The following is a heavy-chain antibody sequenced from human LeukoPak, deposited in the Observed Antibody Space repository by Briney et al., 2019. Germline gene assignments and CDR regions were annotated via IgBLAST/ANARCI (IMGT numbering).Heavy chain of an antibody. Sequence: GGSLRLSCAASGFTFSSYEMNWVRQAPGKGLEWVSYISSSGSTIYYADSVKGRFTISRDNSKNTLYLQMNSLRAEDTAVYYCAKIVPPGSGSYYYYMDVWGKGTTVTISS. CDR2: ISSSGSTI. CDR1: GFTFSSYE. D-gene: IGHD3-10*01. CDR3: AKIVPPGSGSYYYYMDV. J-gene: IGHJ6*03. V-gene: IGHV3-48*03.